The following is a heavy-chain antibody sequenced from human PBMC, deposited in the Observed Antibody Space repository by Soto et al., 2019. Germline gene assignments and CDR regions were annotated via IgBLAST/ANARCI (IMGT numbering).Heavy chain of an antibody. CDR2: ISGSGGST. CDR1: GFTFSSYA. Sequence: EVQLLESGGGLVQPGGSLRLSCAASGFTFSSYAMSWVRQAPGKRLEWVSAISGSGGSTYYADSVKGRFTISRDNSKNTLYQQMNSLRAEDTAVYYCEAGIQHLYYYYGMDVWGQGTTVTVSS. D-gene: IGHD1-1*01. J-gene: IGHJ6*02. CDR3: EAGIQHLYYYYGMDV. V-gene: IGHV3-23*01.